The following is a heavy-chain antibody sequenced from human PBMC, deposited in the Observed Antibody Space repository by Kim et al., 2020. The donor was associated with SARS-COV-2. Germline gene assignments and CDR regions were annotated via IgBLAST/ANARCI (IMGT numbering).Heavy chain of an antibody. CDR2: IKSKTDGGTT. CDR3: TTYKLLWFGELLPYGMDV. CDR1: GFTFSNAW. V-gene: IGHV3-15*01. D-gene: IGHD3-10*01. J-gene: IGHJ6*02. Sequence: GGSLRLSCAASGFTFSNAWMSWVRQAPGKGLEWVGRIKSKTDGGTTDYAAPVKGRFTISRDDSKNTLYLQMNSLKTEDTAVYYCTTYKLLWFGELLPYGMDVWGQGTTVTVYS.